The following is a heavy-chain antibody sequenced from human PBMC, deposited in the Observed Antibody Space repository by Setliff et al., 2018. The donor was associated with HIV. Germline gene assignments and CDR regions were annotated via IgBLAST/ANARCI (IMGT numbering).Heavy chain of an antibody. Sequence: GGSLRLSCAASGFTFSDYYMSWIRQAPGKGLEWVSYISNSGSTIYYADSVKGRFTISRDNAKNSLYLQMNSLRSEDTAVYYCARAFGYHDFWSGYSGDEFDIWGQGTLVTVSS. CDR3: ARAFGYHDFWSGYSGDEFDI. J-gene: IGHJ3*02. CDR2: ISNSGSTI. CDR1: GFTFSDYY. D-gene: IGHD3-3*01. V-gene: IGHV3-11*04.